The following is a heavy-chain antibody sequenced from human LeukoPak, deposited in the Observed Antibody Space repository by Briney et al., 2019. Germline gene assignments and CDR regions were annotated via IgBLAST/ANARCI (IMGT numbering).Heavy chain of an antibody. Sequence: SQTLSLTCTVSNGSISSGDYYWSWIRQSPGKGLEWIGYIFYSGSTYYNPSLKSRVTISVDTSKNRFSLKLNSVTAADTAVYYCAKGGFYFDYWGQGTLVTVSS. CDR3: AKGGFYFDY. D-gene: IGHD1-26*01. J-gene: IGHJ4*02. CDR1: NGSISSGDYY. CDR2: IFYSGST. V-gene: IGHV4-30-4*01.